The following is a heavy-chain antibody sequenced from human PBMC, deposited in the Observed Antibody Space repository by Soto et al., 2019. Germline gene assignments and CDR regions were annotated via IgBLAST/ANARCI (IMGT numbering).Heavy chain of an antibody. CDR3: ARGPGISGWFWYYFDY. J-gene: IGHJ4*02. V-gene: IGHV3-66*01. CDR1: GFTVSSNY. CDR2: IYSGGST. Sequence: EVQLVESGGGLVQPGGSLRLSCAASGFTVSSNYMSWVRQAPGKGLEWVSVIYSGGSTYYADSVKGRFTISRDNSKNTLYLQMNSLRAEDTAVYYCARGPGISGWFWYYFDYWGQGTLVTVSS. D-gene: IGHD6-19*01.